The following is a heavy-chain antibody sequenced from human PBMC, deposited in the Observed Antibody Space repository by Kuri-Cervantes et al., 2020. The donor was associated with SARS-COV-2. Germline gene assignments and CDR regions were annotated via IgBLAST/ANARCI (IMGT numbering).Heavy chain of an antibody. J-gene: IGHJ5*02. V-gene: IGHV4-59*08. D-gene: IGHD2-8*02. CDR1: GGSISSYY. Sequence: SETLSLTCTVSGGSISSYYWSWIRQPPGKGLEWIGYIYYSGSTNYNPSLKSRVTISVDTSKNQFSLKLSSVTAADTAEYYCARGLMGYCTGGVCPTRIDPWGQGTLVTVSS. CDR2: IYYSGST. CDR3: ARGLMGYCTGGVCPTRIDP.